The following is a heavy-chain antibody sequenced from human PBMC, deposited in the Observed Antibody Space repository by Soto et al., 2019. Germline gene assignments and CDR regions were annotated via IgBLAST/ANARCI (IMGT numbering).Heavy chain of an antibody. CDR3: VREPWGFSGTWYDY. J-gene: IGHJ4*02. Sequence: PGGSLRLSCAASKFSFNNYWMHWVRQVPGKGPAWVSRINHDGSKTEYADSVKGRFTISRDNTKNTLYLQMNSLRVEDTATYYCVREPWGFSGTWYDYWGQGTLVTVSS. V-gene: IGHV3-74*01. CDR2: INHDGSKT. D-gene: IGHD6-13*01. CDR1: KFSFNNYW.